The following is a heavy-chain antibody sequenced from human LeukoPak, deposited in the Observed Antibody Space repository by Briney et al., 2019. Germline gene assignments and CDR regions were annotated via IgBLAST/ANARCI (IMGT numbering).Heavy chain of an antibody. D-gene: IGHD2-2*01. CDR2: ISSSSSTI. V-gene: IGHV3-48*04. J-gene: IGHJ4*02. CDR1: GFTFSSYS. Sequence: GRSLRLSCAASGFTFSSYSMNWVRQAPGKGLEWVSYISSSSSTIYYADSVKGRFTISRDNAKNSLYLQMNSLRPEDTAVYYCAKDSSTTSRWAYFDYWGQGILVTVSS. CDR3: AKDSSTTSRWAYFDY.